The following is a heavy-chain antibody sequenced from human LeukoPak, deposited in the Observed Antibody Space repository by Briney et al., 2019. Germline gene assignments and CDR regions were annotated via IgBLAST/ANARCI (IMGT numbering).Heavy chain of an antibody. CDR3: ARSIRTVITMVRGVMNYFDY. Sequence: PSETLSLTCTVSGGSIGSSSYYWGWIRQPPGKGLEWIGSIYYSGSTYYNPCVKSRVTISVDTSNNQFSLKLSSVTAVDTAVYYCARSIRTVITMVRGVMNYFDYWGQGTLVTVSS. CDR1: GGSIGSSSYY. D-gene: IGHD3-10*01. CDR2: IYYSGST. V-gene: IGHV4-39*07. J-gene: IGHJ4*02.